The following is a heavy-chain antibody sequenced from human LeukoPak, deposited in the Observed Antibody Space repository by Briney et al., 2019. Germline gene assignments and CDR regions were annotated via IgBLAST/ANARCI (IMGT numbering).Heavy chain of an antibody. Sequence: SETLSLTCTVSGGSISSGGYYWSWIRQPPGKGLEWIGSIYHSGSTYYNPSLKSRVTISVDTSKNQFSLKLTSVTAADTAVYYCARSSGYMSYWGQGTLVTVSS. CDR1: GGSISSGGYY. D-gene: IGHD3-22*01. CDR3: ARSSGYMSY. V-gene: IGHV4-39*07. CDR2: IYHSGST. J-gene: IGHJ4*02.